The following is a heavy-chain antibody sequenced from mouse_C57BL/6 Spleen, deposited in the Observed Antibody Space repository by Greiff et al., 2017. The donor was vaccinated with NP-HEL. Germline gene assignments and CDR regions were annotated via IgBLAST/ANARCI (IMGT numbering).Heavy chain of an antibody. CDR3: TPAYYSNYEFAY. D-gene: IGHD2-5*01. Sequence: DVKLQESGAELVRPGASVKLSCTASGFNIKDYYMHWVKQRPEQGLEWIGRIDPEDGDTEYAPKFQGKATMTADTSSNTAYLQLSSLTSEDTAVYYCTPAYYSNYEFAYWGQGTLVTVSA. J-gene: IGHJ3*01. CDR1: GFNIKDYY. CDR2: IDPEDGDT. V-gene: IGHV14-1*01.